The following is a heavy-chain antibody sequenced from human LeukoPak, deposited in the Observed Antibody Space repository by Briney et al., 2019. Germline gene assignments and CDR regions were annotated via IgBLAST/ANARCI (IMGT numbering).Heavy chain of an antibody. J-gene: IGHJ4*02. V-gene: IGHV3-48*03. CDR1: GFTFSNYE. Sequence: PGGSLRLSCAASGFTFSNYETNWVRQAPGKGLERVSYISSTSNMIYYADSVRGRFTISRDNAENSLYLQMNSLRVEDTAVYYCATASGSWYRYYFDNWGQGTLVTVSS. CDR2: ISSTSNMI. CDR3: ATASGSWYRYYFDN. D-gene: IGHD6-13*01.